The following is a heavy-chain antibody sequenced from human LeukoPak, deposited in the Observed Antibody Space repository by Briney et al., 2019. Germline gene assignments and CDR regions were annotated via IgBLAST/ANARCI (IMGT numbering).Heavy chain of an antibody. J-gene: IGHJ4*02. Sequence: SGGSLRLSCAASGFTFSDYYMSWIRQAPGKGLEWVSYISSSGSTIYYADSVKGRFTISRDNAKNSLYLQMNSLRAEDTAVYYCARRAHSSSPSSPWDYWGQGTLATVSS. V-gene: IGHV3-11*04. CDR1: GFTFSDYY. D-gene: IGHD6-6*01. CDR2: ISSSGSTI. CDR3: ARRAHSSSPSSPWDY.